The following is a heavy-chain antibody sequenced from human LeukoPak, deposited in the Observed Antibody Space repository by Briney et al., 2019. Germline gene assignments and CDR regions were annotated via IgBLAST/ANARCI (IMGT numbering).Heavy chain of an antibody. Sequence: PGGSLRLSCAASGFTFSSYEMNWFRQAPGKGLEWLSYISSSGSTIYYADSVKGRFTISRDNAKNSLYLQMNSLRAEDTAVYFCARDLVVRGRWSLFHPWGQGTLVTVSS. J-gene: IGHJ5*02. V-gene: IGHV3-48*03. CDR2: ISSSGSTI. CDR3: ARDLVVRGRWSLFHP. CDR1: GFTFSSYE. D-gene: IGHD3-10*01.